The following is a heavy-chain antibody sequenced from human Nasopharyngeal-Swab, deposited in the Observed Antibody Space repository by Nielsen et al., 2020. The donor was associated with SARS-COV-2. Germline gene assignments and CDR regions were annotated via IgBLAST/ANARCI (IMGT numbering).Heavy chain of an antibody. J-gene: IGHJ3*02. CDR1: GFTFSSYG. CDR3: AKGSYYYDSYGAFDT. CDR2: ISYDGSNK. D-gene: IGHD3-22*01. V-gene: IGHV3-30*18. Sequence: GESLKISCAASGFTFSSYGMHWVRQAPGKGLEWVAVISYDGSNKYYADSVKGRFTISRDNSKNTLYLQMNSLRAEDTAVYYCAKGSYYYDSYGAFDTWGQGTMGTVSS.